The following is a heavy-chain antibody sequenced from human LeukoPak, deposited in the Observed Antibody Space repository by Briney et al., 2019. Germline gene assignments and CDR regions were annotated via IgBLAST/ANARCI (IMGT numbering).Heavy chain of an antibody. CDR3: ARGSYDSQDY. Sequence: PSETLSLTCTVSGGSISSSSYYWSWIRQPPGKGLEWIGYIYYSGSTNYNPSLKSRVTISVDTSKNQFSLKLSSVTAADTAVYYCARGSYDSQDYWGQGTLVTVSS. V-gene: IGHV4-61*01. D-gene: IGHD3-22*01. CDR1: GGSISSSSYY. CDR2: IYYSGST. J-gene: IGHJ4*02.